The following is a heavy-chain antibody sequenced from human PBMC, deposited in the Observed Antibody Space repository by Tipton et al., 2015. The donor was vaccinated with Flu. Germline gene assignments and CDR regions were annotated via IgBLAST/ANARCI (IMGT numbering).Heavy chain of an antibody. D-gene: IGHD3-22*01. J-gene: IGHJ4*02. CDR3: ARVRSYYDSSGYYYAFDY. V-gene: IGHV4-61*02. CDR1: GGSISSGSYY. Sequence: TLSLTCTVSGGSISSGSYYWSWIRQPAGKGLEWIERIYTSGSTNYNPSLKSRVTISVDTSKNQFSLKLSSVTAADTAVYYCARVRSYYDSSGYYYAFDYWGQGTLVTVSS. CDR2: IYTSGST.